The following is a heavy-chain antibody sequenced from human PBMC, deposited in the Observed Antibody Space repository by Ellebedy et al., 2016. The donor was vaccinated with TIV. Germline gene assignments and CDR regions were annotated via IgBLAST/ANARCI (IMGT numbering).Heavy chain of an antibody. D-gene: IGHD1-26*01. Sequence: PGGSLRLSCAASGFTFTNYWMTWVRQAPGKGLEWVANIKQDGSEKYYVDSVKGRFTISRDNAKNSLYLQMHSLRAGDTAVYYCARVNVVGALDYWGQGTLVTVSS. CDR1: GFTFTNYW. CDR2: IKQDGSEK. V-gene: IGHV3-7*01. CDR3: ARVNVVGALDY. J-gene: IGHJ4*02.